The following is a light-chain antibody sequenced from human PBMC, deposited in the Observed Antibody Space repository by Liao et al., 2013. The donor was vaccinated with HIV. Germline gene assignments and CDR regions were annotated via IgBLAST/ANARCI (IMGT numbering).Light chain of an antibody. CDR2: YDS. Sequence: SYELTQPPSVSVAPGKTATIACGGNNIGSKSVHWYQQKPGQAPFLVIYYDSDRASGIPERFSGSNSGNTATLTISRVEAGDEADYFCLVWDSYSDSYVFGAGTKVTVL. J-gene: IGLJ1*01. CDR3: LVWDSYSDSYV. V-gene: IGLV3-21*01. CDR1: NIGSKS.